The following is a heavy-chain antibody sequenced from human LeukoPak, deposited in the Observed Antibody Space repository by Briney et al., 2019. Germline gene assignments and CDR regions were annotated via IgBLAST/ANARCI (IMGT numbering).Heavy chain of an antibody. Sequence: QPGGSLRLSCAASGFTFSSCWMHWVRQDPGKGLVWVARINSDGSSASYADSVKGRFTISRDNAKNTLYLQMSSLRVEDTAVYYCARVTSLTGTIFDSWGQGTLVTVSS. V-gene: IGHV3-74*01. D-gene: IGHD1-7*01. CDR3: ARVTSLTGTIFDS. CDR2: INSDGSSA. J-gene: IGHJ4*02. CDR1: GFTFSSCW.